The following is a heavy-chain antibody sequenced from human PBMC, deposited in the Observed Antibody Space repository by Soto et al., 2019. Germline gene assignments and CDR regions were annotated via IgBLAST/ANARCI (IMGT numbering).Heavy chain of an antibody. Sequence: QVQLQESGPGLVKPSQTLSLTCTVSGGSISSXXXXXXXXXXXXXXGLEWIGYIYYSGSTYYNPSLKSRVTISVDTSKNQFSLKLSSVTAADTAVYYCARVLDGSYPFDYWGQGTLVTVSS. CDR1: GGSISSXXXX. D-gene: IGHD1-26*01. CDR2: IYYSGST. V-gene: IGHV4-31*03. CDR3: ARVLDGSYPFDY. J-gene: IGHJ4*02.